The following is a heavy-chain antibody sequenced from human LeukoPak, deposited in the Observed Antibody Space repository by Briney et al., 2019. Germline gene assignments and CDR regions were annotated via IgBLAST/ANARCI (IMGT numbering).Heavy chain of an antibody. J-gene: IGHJ5*02. CDR1: AFTFSNHW. Sequence: GGSLILSCSASAFTFSNHWMHWVRQAPGKGLLWVSRIKSDGSSTTYADSVKGRFTISRDNAKNTLYLQMNSLRAEDTAVYYCTKSDWFDPWGQGTLVTVSS. CDR2: IKSDGSST. CDR3: TKSDWFDP. V-gene: IGHV3-74*01. D-gene: IGHD2-8*01.